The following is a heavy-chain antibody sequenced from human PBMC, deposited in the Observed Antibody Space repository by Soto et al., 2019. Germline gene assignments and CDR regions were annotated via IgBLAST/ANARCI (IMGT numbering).Heavy chain of an antibody. Sequence: EVQLLESGGGLVQPGGSLRLSCAAAGFSFSSYAMSWVRQAPGKGLDWVSGISGSGDNTDYADSVKGQFIIFRDNSKNTLYLQMHGLRAEDTAVYYCAKSDRLARPFDYWGQGTLVTVSS. J-gene: IGHJ4*02. CDR2: ISGSGDNT. CDR3: AKSDRLARPFDY. CDR1: GFSFSSYA. V-gene: IGHV3-23*01. D-gene: IGHD3-22*01.